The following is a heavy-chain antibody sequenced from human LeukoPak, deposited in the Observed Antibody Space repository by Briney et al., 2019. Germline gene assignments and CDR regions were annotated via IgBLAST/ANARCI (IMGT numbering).Heavy chain of an antibody. CDR3: ARDPQGYCSGGSCYSDP. J-gene: IGHJ5*02. CDR1: GFTVSSNY. V-gene: IGHV3-53*01. CDR2: IYSGGST. Sequence: GGSLRLSCAASGFTVSSNYTSWVRQAPGKGLEWVSVIYSGGSTYYADSVKGRFTISRDNSKNTLYLQMNSLRAEDTAVYYCARDPQGYCSGGSCYSDPWGQGTLVTVSS. D-gene: IGHD2-15*01.